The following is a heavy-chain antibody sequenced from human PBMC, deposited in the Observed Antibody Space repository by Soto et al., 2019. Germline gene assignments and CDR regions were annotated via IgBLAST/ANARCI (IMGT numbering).Heavy chain of an antibody. CDR1: GYIFTNYW. Sequence: GESLKISCKGSGYIFTNYWIARVRQMPGKGLEWMGIMYPGDSETRYSPSFQGQVTMSADKSISTAYLQWSSLKASDTAMYYCARKYYYGAGTLDYWGQGTLVTVSS. D-gene: IGHD3-10*01. V-gene: IGHV5-51*01. CDR2: MYPGDSET. J-gene: IGHJ4*02. CDR3: ARKYYYGAGTLDY.